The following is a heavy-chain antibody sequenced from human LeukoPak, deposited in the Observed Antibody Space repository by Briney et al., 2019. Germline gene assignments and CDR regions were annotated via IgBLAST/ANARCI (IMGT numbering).Heavy chain of an antibody. CDR2: INPSGGST. D-gene: IGHD1-26*01. CDR3: ARALYSGSYYHWFDP. Sequence: ASVKVSCKASGYTFTSYGISWVRQAPGQGLEWMGIINPSGGSTSYAQKFQGRVTMTRDTSTSTVYMELSSLRSEDTAVYYCARALYSGSYYHWFDPWGQGTLVSVSS. J-gene: IGHJ5*02. CDR1: GYTFTSYG. V-gene: IGHV1-46*01.